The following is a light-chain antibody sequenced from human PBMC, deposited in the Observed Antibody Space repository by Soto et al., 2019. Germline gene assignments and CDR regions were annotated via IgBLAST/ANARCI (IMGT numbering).Light chain of an antibody. CDR1: TSDVGGYNY. CDR3: SSYTASTTL. CDR2: GVS. J-gene: IGLJ2*01. Sequence: QSAPTQPASVSGSPGQSIAISCSGSTSDVGGYNYVSWYQQYPGKAPKLILYGVSDRPSGVSDRFSGSKSGNTASLIISGLQAEDEAHYYCSSYTASTTLFGGGTKVTVL. V-gene: IGLV2-14*03.